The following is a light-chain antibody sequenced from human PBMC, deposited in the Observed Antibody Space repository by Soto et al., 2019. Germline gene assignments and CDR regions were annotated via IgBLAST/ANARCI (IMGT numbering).Light chain of an antibody. Sequence: QSVLTQPPSVSGAPGQRVTISCTGNSSNIEAGYDVHWYQQLPGTAPKLLIYGNSNRPSGVPDRFSGSKSGTSASLAITGLQAEDEADYYCQSYDSSLSGFYVFGTGTKVTVL. CDR2: GNS. CDR3: QSYDSSLSGFYV. V-gene: IGLV1-40*01. CDR1: SSNIEAGYD. J-gene: IGLJ1*01.